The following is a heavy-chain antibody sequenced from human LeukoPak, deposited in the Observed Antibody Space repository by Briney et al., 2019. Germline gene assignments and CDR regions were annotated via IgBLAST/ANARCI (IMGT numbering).Heavy chain of an antibody. Sequence: GSLRLSCAASGFTVISNFMSWVRQAPGKGLEWVSVIYSGGSTYYADSVKGRFTISRDNSKNTLYLQMNSLRVEDTAVYYCALGLVTDYWGQGTLVTVSS. J-gene: IGHJ4*02. CDR3: ALGLVTDY. CDR1: GFTVISNF. D-gene: IGHD3-9*01. CDR2: IYSGGST. V-gene: IGHV3-66*01.